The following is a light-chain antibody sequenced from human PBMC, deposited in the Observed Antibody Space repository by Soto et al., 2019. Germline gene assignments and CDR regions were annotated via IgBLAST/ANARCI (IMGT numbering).Light chain of an antibody. CDR2: DVS. Sequence: QSALTQPASVSGSPGQSITISCTGTSSNVGGYNFVSWYQHHPGKAPKLIIYDVSNRPSGVSNRFSGSKSGNTASLTISGLQAEDEADYYCTSYTSSFTYVFGTGTKGTVL. CDR1: SSNVGGYNF. V-gene: IGLV2-14*03. J-gene: IGLJ1*01. CDR3: TSYTSSFTYV.